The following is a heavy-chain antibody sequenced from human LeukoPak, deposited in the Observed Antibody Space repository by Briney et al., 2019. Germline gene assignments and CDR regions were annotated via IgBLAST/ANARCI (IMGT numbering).Heavy chain of an antibody. D-gene: IGHD4-11*01. CDR1: GFTFSSYW. CDR3: ARYKMGHDYSNYYFDY. J-gene: IGHJ4*02. V-gene: IGHV3-7*01. CDR2: IKQDGSEK. Sequence: PGGSLRLSCAASGFTFSSYWMSWVRQAPGKGLEWVANIKQDGSEKYYVDSVKGRFTISRDNAKNSLYLQMNSLRAEDTAVYYCARYKMGHDYSNYYFDYWGQGTLVTVSS.